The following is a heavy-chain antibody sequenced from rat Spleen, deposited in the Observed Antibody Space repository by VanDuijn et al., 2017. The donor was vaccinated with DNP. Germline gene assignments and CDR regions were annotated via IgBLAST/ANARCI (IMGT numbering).Heavy chain of an antibody. CDR1: GYSITSSYI. D-gene: IGHD5-1*01. CDR2: INSADST. V-gene: IGHV3-3*01. Sequence: EVQLQESGPGLVKPSQSLSLTFSVTGYSITSSYIWKWIRKFPGNKLEWMGYINSADSTNYNPSLKSRIPITRDTSKNQFFLQVNSVTTEDTATYYCARGSGTYYWYFDFWGPGTMVTVSS. CDR3: ARGSGTYYWYFDF. J-gene: IGHJ1*01.